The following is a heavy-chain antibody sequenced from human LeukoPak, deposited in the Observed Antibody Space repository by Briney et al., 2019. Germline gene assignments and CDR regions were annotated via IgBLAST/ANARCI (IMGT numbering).Heavy chain of an antibody. CDR1: GFTFSSYG. CDR3: ASPPIGSSGWYDY. D-gene: IGHD6-19*01. CDR2: ISYDGSNK. J-gene: IGHJ4*02. Sequence: GRSLRLSCAASGFTFSSYGMHWVRQAPGKGLEWVAVISYDGSNKYYADSVKGRFTISRDNSKNTLYLQMNSLRAEDTAVYYRASPPIGSSGWYDYWGQGTLVTVSS. V-gene: IGHV3-30*03.